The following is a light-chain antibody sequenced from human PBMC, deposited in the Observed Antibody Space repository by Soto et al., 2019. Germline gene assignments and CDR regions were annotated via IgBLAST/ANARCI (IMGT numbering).Light chain of an antibody. CDR3: AAWDDSLRGNV. CDR2: GTN. CDR1: SSSIGSNT. J-gene: IGLJ3*02. V-gene: IGLV1-44*01. Sequence: QLVLTQPPSASGTPGQRVTISCSGSSSSIGSNTVNWYQQLPGTAPKLLIYGTNRRPSGVPDRFSGSKSGTSASLAISGLQSEDEADYYCAAWDDSLRGNVFGGGTKVTVL.